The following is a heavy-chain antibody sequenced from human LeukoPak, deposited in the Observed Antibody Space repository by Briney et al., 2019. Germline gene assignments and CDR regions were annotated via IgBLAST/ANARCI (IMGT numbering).Heavy chain of an antibody. Sequence: GESLKISCKGSGYSFTSYWIGWVRRMPGKGLEWMGIIYPGDSDTRYSPSFQGQVTISADKSISTAYLQWSSLKASDTAMYYCARLDLGSHGIPNYFDYWGQGTLVTVSS. J-gene: IGHJ4*02. V-gene: IGHV5-51*01. CDR1: GYSFTSYW. CDR3: ARLDLGSHGIPNYFDY. CDR2: IYPGDSDT. D-gene: IGHD2-15*01.